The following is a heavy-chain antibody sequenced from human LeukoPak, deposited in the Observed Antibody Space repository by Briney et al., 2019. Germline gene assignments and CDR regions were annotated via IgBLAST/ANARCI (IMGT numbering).Heavy chain of an antibody. V-gene: IGHV3-23*01. CDR3: AKDTCGGDCSILDY. CDR2: ISGSGGST. Sequence: GGSLRLSCAASGFTFSNAWMSWVRQAPGKGLEWVSAISGSGGSTYYADSVKGRFTISRDNSKNTLYLQMNSLRAEDTAVYYCAKDTCGGDCSILDYWGQGTLATVSS. CDR1: GFTFSNAW. D-gene: IGHD2-21*02. J-gene: IGHJ4*02.